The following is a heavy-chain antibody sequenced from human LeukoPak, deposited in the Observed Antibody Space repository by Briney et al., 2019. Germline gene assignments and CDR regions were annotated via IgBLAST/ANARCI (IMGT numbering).Heavy chain of an antibody. D-gene: IGHD7-27*01. CDR1: GGSISSSSYY. CDR2: IYYSGST. Sequence: PSETQSLTCTVSGGSISSSSYYWGWIRQPPGKGLEWIGSIYYSGSTYYNPSLKSRVTISVDTSKNQFSLKLSSVTAADTAVYYCARSRPKDVTGGNFDYWGQGTLVTVSS. V-gene: IGHV4-39*01. CDR3: ARSRPKDVTGGNFDY. J-gene: IGHJ4*02.